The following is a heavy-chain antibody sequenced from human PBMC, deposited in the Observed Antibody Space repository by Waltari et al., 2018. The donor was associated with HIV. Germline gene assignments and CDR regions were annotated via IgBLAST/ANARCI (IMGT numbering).Heavy chain of an antibody. CDR3: ARGGGGDHGF. J-gene: IGHJ4*02. CDR1: GFSVSNYA. Sequence: EVLLLESGGGLVQPGGSLRLSCAVSGFSVSNYAMCWVRQAPGKGLEWVGYLTEGIPRPHYADSVKDRFTFSRDNSKNTLYLQMSDLRAEDTAIYYCARGGGGDHGFWGQGTLVTVSS. D-gene: IGHD2-21*01. CDR2: LTEGIPRP. V-gene: IGHV3-23*01.